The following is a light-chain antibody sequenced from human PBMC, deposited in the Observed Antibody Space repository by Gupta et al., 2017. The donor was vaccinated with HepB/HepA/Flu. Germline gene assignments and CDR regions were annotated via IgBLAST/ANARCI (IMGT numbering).Light chain of an antibody. CDR1: QSISSY. J-gene: IGKJ3*01. CDR2: AAS. CDR3: QQSDSNLIFT. V-gene: IGKV1-39*01. Sequence: DIQMTQSPSSLSASVGDRVTITCRASQSISSYLNWYQQKPGKAPKLLIYAASSLQSGVPSRFSGSGYGTDFTLTISSRQPEDFATYYCQQSDSNLIFTFGHGTKVDIK.